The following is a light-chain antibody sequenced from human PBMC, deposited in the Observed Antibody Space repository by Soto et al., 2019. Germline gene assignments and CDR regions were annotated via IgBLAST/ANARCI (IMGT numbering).Light chain of an antibody. CDR3: QQLNSYPLT. CDR2: AAS. V-gene: IGKV1-9*01. J-gene: IGKJ4*01. Sequence: DIQLTQSPSFLSASVGDRVTITCRASQGISSSLAWYHQEPGKAPKLLIYAASTLQSGVPSRFSGSGSGTEFTLTISSLQPEDFATYYCQQLNSYPLTFGGGTKVEIK. CDR1: QGISSS.